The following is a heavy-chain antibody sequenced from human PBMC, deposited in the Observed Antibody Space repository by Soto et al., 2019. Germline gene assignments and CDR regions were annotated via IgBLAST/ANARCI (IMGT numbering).Heavy chain of an antibody. Sequence: EVQLLESGGGLVQPGGSLRLSCAASGFSFSSYAMVWVRQAPGKGLEWVSVISARGGSLYFADSVKGRFTISSDNSKNVLSLEMNSLRAEDTATYFCAKGAIEYRASVDNWGQGTLVVVSS. J-gene: IGHJ4*02. D-gene: IGHD2-2*01. V-gene: IGHV3-23*01. CDR1: GFSFSSYA. CDR3: AKGAIEYRASVDN. CDR2: ISARGGSL.